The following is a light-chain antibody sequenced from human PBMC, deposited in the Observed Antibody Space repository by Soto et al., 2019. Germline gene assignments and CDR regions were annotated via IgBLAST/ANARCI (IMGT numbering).Light chain of an antibody. CDR3: SSYTTASILV. CDR1: GNDVGGYNY. CDR2: EVS. Sequence: QSALTQPASVSGSPAQSITISCTGTGNDVGGYNYVSWYQHHPGKAPKLIIYEVSGRPSGVSNRFSGSKSGSTASLTISWLQTEDEAYYYCSSYTTASILVFGGGTKVTVL. J-gene: IGLJ2*01. V-gene: IGLV2-14*01.